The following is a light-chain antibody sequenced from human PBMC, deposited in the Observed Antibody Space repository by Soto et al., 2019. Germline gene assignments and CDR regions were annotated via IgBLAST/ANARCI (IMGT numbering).Light chain of an antibody. V-gene: IGKV3-11*01. CDR1: PNVSSY. CDR2: DAS. Sequence: EIVLTQSPATLSLSPGERATLSCRASPNVSSYLAWYQQKAGQAPRLLIYDASNRATDIPARFSGSGSGTDFTITISSLEPEDFAVYYCQQRSNWPWTFGQGTKVEIK. J-gene: IGKJ1*01. CDR3: QQRSNWPWT.